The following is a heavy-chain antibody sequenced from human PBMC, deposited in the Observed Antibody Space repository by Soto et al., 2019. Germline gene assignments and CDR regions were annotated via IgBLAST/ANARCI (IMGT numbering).Heavy chain of an antibody. Sequence: PGGSLRLSCAASGFTFSSYAMSWVRQAPGKGLEWVSAISGSGGSTYYADSVKGRFTISRDNSKNTLYLQMNSLRAEDTAVYYCAKDLVIVPAARPNWFDPWGQGTLVTVSS. J-gene: IGHJ5*02. D-gene: IGHD2-2*01. CDR1: GFTFSSYA. V-gene: IGHV3-23*01. CDR2: ISGSGGST. CDR3: AKDLVIVPAARPNWFDP.